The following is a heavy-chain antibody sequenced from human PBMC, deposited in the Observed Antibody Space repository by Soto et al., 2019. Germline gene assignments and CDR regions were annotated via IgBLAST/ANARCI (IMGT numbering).Heavy chain of an antibody. CDR3: ARVHNYDFWSGYYSY. CDR1: GYTFTGYY. CDR2: INPNSGGT. V-gene: IGHV1-2*02. D-gene: IGHD3-3*01. J-gene: IGHJ4*02. Sequence: ASVKVSFKASGYTFTGYYMHWVRQAAGQGLEWMGWINPNSGGTNYAQKFQGRVTMTRDTSISTAYMELSRLRSDDTAVYYCARVHNYDFWSGYYSYWGQGTLVTVSS.